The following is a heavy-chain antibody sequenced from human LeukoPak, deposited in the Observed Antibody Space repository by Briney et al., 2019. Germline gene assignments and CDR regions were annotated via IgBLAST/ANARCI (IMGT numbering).Heavy chain of an antibody. J-gene: IGHJ3*02. CDR2: TYFRSQWYY. CDR3: VRDHDNSPRAFDI. D-gene: IGHD3-22*01. Sequence: SQTLSLTCAISGDSVSSNSAAWNWIRQSPSRGLEWLGRTYFRSQWYYDYALSVKSRITINLDTSKNQFSLQLNSVTPEDTAVYYCVRDHDNSPRAFDIWGQGTMVTVSS. CDR1: GDSVSSNSAA. V-gene: IGHV6-1*01.